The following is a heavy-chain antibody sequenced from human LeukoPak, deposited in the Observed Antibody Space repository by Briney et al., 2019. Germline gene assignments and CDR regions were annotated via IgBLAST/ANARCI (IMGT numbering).Heavy chain of an antibody. CDR3: AKGSGSGWYGWFAP. CDR2: IDASGGST. Sequence: GGSLRLSCAASGFTVSSYAMSWVRLAPGKGLEWVSSIDASGGSTYYADSVKGRFTISRDNSKNTLFLQMSSLRAEDTAVYYCAKGSGSGWYGWFAPWGQGTLVTVSS. D-gene: IGHD6-19*01. CDR1: GFTVSSYA. J-gene: IGHJ5*02. V-gene: IGHV3-23*01.